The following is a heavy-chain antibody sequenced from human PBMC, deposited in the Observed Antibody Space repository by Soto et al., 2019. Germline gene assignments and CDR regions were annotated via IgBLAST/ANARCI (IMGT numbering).Heavy chain of an antibody. Sequence: SETLSLTCAGYCGSFSGYYWSWIRQTPGKGLEWIGEINHSCGTNYNPSLKSRVTISVDTSKTQFAQKVSSVTAADTSVYYCALCGSHNKYYYYGVDGWGQRTTVTV. D-gene: IGHD1-26*01. J-gene: IGHJ6*02. CDR2: INHSCGT. V-gene: IGHV4-34*01. CDR1: CGSFSGYY. CDR3: ALCGSHNKYYYYGVDG.